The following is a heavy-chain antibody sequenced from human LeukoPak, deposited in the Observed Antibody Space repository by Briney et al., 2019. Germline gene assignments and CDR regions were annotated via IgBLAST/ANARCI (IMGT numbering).Heavy chain of an antibody. V-gene: IGHV4-30-4*08. CDR1: GGSISSGDYY. Sequence: PSETLSLTCTVSGGSISSGDYYWSWIRQPPGKGLEWIGYIYYSGSTYYNPSLKSRVTISVDTSKNQFSLKLSSVTAADTAVYYCARDKGYYDSSGYLYDAFDIWGQGTMVTVSS. CDR3: ARDKGYYDSSGYLYDAFDI. CDR2: IYYSGST. D-gene: IGHD3-22*01. J-gene: IGHJ3*02.